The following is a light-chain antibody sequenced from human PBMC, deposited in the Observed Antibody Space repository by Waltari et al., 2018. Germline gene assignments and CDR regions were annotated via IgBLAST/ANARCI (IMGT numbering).Light chain of an antibody. CDR3: CSYAGSSTFEV. Sequence: QSALTQPASVSGSPGQSITIPCPGTSSDVGRYNLVSWYQQHPGKAPKLMIYEVSKRPSGVSNRFSGSKSGNTASLTISGLQAEDEADYYCCSYAGSSTFEVFGGGTKLTVL. CDR1: SSDVGRYNL. V-gene: IGLV2-23*02. J-gene: IGLJ3*02. CDR2: EVS.